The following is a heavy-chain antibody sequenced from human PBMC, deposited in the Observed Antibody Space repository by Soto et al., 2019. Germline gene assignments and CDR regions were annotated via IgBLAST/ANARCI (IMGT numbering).Heavy chain of an antibody. J-gene: IGHJ5*02. Sequence: PSETLSLTCTVSGGSISSGDYYWSWIRQPPGKGLEWIGYIYYSGSTYYNPSLKSRVTISVDTSKNQFSLKLSSVTAADTAVYYCARARVLLWFGELNWFDPWGQGTLVTVS. CDR2: IYYSGST. CDR3: ARARVLLWFGELNWFDP. CDR1: GGSISSGDYY. V-gene: IGHV4-30-4*01. D-gene: IGHD3-10*01.